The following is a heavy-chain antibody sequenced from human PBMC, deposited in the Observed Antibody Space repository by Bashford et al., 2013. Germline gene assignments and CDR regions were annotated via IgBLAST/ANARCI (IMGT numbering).Heavy chain of an antibody. V-gene: IGHV3-48*03. D-gene: IGHD6-6*01. CDR3: AKALEYSSSRDYYYGMDV. CDR1: GFTFSSYE. J-gene: IGHJ6*02. CDR2: ISSSGSTI. Sequence: GSLRLSCAASGFTFSSYEMNWVRQAPGKGLEWVSYISSSGSTIYYADSVKGRFTISRDNAKNSLYLQMNSLRAEDTAVYYCAKALEYSSSRDYYYGMDVWGQGTTVTVSS.